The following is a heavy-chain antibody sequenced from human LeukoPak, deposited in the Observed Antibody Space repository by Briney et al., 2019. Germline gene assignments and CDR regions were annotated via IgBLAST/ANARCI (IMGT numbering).Heavy chain of an antibody. D-gene: IGHD5-24*01. CDR3: ARRVTGLHSRGFDY. Sequence: GGSLRLSCAASGFTFSSYSMNWVRQAPGKGLEWVSYISSSSSTIYYADSVKGRFTISRDDAKNSLYLQMNSLRAEDTAVYYCARRVTGLHSRGFDYWGQGTLVTVSS. V-gene: IGHV3-48*04. CDR2: ISSSSSTI. J-gene: IGHJ4*02. CDR1: GFTFSSYS.